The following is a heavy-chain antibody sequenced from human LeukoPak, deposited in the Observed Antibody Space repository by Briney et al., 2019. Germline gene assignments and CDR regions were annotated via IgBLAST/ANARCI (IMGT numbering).Heavy chain of an antibody. D-gene: IGHD2/OR15-2a*01. CDR1: GFTFSDYY. CDR2: ISSSGDSL. V-gene: IGHV3-11*01. CDR3: AREVVIVPDYFYYGLDV. Sequence: GGSLRLSCAASGFTFSDYYMTWIRQAPGKGLEWVSFISSSGDSLYYADSVRGRFTISRDNAKNSLYLQMNSLRAEDTAVYYCAREVVIVPDYFYYGLDVWGQGTTVTVSS. J-gene: IGHJ6*02.